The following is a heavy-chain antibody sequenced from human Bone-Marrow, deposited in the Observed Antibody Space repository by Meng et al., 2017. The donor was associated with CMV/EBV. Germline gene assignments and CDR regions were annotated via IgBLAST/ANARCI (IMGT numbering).Heavy chain of an antibody. V-gene: IGHV1-46*01. CDR3: AREGLWDFCSSTSCYSFDY. CDR1: FTDYY. Sequence: FTDYYFHWGRQAPGQGLEWMGVINPNDGSINYAQKFKGRVTMTRDTSTNTVYMDLSSLRSDDTAVYYCAREGLWDFCSSTSCYSFDYWGHGTLVTVSS. CDR2: INPNDGSI. D-gene: IGHD2-2*01. J-gene: IGHJ4*01.